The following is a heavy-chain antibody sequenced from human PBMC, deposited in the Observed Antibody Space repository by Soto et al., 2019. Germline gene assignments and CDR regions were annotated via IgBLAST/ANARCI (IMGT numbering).Heavy chain of an antibody. CDR3: ASSTVLDYWYLDL. CDR2: INGGNGNI. Sequence: ASVKVSCKASGYTFTAYTMHWVRQAPGQRLEWMGWINGGNGNIKYSQNFQGRVSITRDTSASTAYMELSSLRSEDTAIYYCASSTVLDYWYLDLWGRGTLVTRLL. J-gene: IGHJ2*01. CDR1: GYTFTAYT. V-gene: IGHV1-3*01. D-gene: IGHD4-17*01.